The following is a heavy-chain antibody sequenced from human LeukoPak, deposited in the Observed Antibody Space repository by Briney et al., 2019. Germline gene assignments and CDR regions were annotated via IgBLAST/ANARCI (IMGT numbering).Heavy chain of an antibody. J-gene: IGHJ6*03. Sequence: GESLKISCKGSGYSFTGYWIAWVRQMPGKGLEWMGIIYPDDSDARYSPSFQGQVTISADKSISTAYLQWSSLKASDTAMYFCARHRSGYGFGVYYFYYMDVWGKGTTVTVS. CDR1: GYSFTGYW. D-gene: IGHD5-12*01. V-gene: IGHV5-51*01. CDR2: IYPDDSDA. CDR3: ARHRSGYGFGVYYFYYMDV.